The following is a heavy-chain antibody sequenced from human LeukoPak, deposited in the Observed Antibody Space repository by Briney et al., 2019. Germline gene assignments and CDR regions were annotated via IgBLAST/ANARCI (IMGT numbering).Heavy chain of an antibody. CDR3: AKEWSGVSYGRFAY. Sequence: GGSLRLSCAASGFTFSNYGMSWIRQAPGKGLEWVSMITETASTTYYASSVEGRCTISRDNSQYTLYLQMNSLRAEDTAVYYCAKEWSGVSYGRFAYWGQGTLVTVSS. CDR1: GFTFSNYG. CDR2: ITETASTT. V-gene: IGHV3-23*01. J-gene: IGHJ4*02. D-gene: IGHD1-26*01.